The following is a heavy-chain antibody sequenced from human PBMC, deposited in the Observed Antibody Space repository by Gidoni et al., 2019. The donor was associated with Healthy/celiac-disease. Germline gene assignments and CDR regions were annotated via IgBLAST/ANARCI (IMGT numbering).Heavy chain of an antibody. J-gene: IGHJ4*02. D-gene: IGHD3-10*01. CDR1: GFPFSSYG. CDR2: IWYDGSNK. V-gene: IGHV3-33*01. CDR3: AREGREFGEADVIDY. Sequence: QVQLVESGGGVVQPGRSLRLSCAASGFPFSSYGMHWVRQAPGKGLEWVAVIWYDGSNKYYADSVKGRFTISRDNSKNTLYLQMNSLRAEDTAVYYCAREGREFGEADVIDYWGQGTLVTVSS.